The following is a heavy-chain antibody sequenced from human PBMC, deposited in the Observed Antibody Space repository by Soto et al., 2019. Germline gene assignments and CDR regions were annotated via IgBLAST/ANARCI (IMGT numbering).Heavy chain of an antibody. CDR3: ATTGGY. D-gene: IGHD3-10*01. CDR2: IKQDGSEK. CDR1: EFTFIGSW. J-gene: IGHJ4*02. Sequence: EVQLVESGGGLVQPGGSLRLSCAASEFTFIGSWMKWVRQAPGRGLAWLATIKQDGSEKYYVDSAKGRFTISRDTAKNSLYLQMNSLRAEDTAVYYCATTGGYWGQGTLVTVSS. V-gene: IGHV3-7*05.